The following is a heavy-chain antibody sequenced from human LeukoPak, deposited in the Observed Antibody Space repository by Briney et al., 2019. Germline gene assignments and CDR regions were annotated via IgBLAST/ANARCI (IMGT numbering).Heavy chain of an antibody. CDR2: IYYSGST. Sequence: SETLSLTCTVSGGSISSYYWSWIRQPPGKGLEWIGYIYYSGSTNYNPSLKSRVTISVDTSKNQVSLKLSSVTAADMAVYYCARQSYYYESGGYYFDYWGQGTLVTVSS. V-gene: IGHV4-59*08. CDR1: GGSISSYY. CDR3: ARQSYYYESGGYYFDY. J-gene: IGHJ4*02. D-gene: IGHD3-22*01.